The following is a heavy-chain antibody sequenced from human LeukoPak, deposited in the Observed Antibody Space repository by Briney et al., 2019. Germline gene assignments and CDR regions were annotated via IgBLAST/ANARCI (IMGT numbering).Heavy chain of an antibody. CDR1: GYTFTSYD. CDR2: MNPNSGNT. V-gene: IGHV1-8*01. Sequence: ASVKVSCKASGYTFTSYDINWVRQATGQGLEWMGWMNPNSGNTGYAHKFQGRVTMTRNTSISTAYMELSSLRSEDTAVYYCARTLSYESPLRWFGEIYYYYYGMDVWGQGTTVTVSS. D-gene: IGHD3-10*01. CDR3: ARTLSYESPLRWFGEIYYYYYGMDV. J-gene: IGHJ6*02.